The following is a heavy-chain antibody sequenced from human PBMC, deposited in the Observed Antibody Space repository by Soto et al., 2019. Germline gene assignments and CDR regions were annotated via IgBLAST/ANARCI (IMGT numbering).Heavy chain of an antibody. CDR1: GFPLEKYG. CDR2: ISFSGDYI. V-gene: IGHV3-21*01. J-gene: IGHJ4*02. D-gene: IGHD3-3*01. CDR3: ARATSYCNYES. Sequence: SLLLSCAVSGFPLEKYGMNWVRQAPGKGLEWVSSISFSGDYIYYADSVKGRFTIPRDNARNSLYLQMNRLGVDDTALYFCARATSYCNYESWGQGTPVTVSS.